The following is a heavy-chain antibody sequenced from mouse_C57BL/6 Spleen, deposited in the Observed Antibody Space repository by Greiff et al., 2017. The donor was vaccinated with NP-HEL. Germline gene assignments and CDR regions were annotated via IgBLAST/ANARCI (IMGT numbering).Heavy chain of an antibody. CDR1: GYTFTSYW. CDR3: ARWDSSGYGFDY. Sequence: VQLKQPGAELVRPGSSVKLSCKASGYTFTSYWMDWVKQRPGQGLEWIGNIYPSDSETHYNQKFKDKATLTVDKSSSTAYMQLSSLTSEDSAVYYCARWDSSGYGFDYWGQGTTLTVSS. D-gene: IGHD3-2*02. J-gene: IGHJ2*01. V-gene: IGHV1-61*01. CDR2: IYPSDSET.